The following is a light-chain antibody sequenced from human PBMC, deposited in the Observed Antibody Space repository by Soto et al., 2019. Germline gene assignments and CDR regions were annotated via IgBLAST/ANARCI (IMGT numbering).Light chain of an antibody. J-gene: IGLJ2*01. CDR2: KDS. Sequence: SYELIQPPSVSVSPGQTARITCSGDALPKQYAYWYQQKPGQAPVLVIYKDSERPSGIPERFSGSSSGTTVTLTISGVQAEDEADYYCQSADSSGTYGVFGGGTKVTVL. CDR1: ALPKQY. CDR3: QSADSSGTYGV. V-gene: IGLV3-25*03.